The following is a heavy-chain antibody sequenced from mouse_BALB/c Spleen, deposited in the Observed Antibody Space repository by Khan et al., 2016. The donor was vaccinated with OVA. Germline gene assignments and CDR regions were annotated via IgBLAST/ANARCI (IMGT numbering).Heavy chain of an antibody. CDR3: TRDGYGSWFDY. D-gene: IGHD2-2*01. V-gene: IGHV1S135*01. J-gene: IGHJ3*01. Sequence: VQLQQSGPELMKPGASVKLSCKASGYSFTSYYIHWVMQSPGQGLEWIGYIDPFNGCTTYNQKFKGKATLTVDKSSSTAYIQLSSLTAEDSAVYYCTRDGYGSWFDYWGQGTMVTVSA. CDR1: GYSFTSYY. CDR2: IDPFNGCT.